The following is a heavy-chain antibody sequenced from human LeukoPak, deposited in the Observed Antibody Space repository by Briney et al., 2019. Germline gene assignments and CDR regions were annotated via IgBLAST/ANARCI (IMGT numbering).Heavy chain of an antibody. CDR3: ARSGGETALDAFDI. Sequence: ASVKVSCKASGYTFSSYGISWVRQAPGQGLEWMGWISAYNGNTNYAQKLQGRVAMTTDTSTSTAYMELRSLRSDDTAVYYCARSGGETALDAFDIWGQGTKVTVSS. V-gene: IGHV1-18*01. CDR1: GYTFSSYG. D-gene: IGHD5-18*01. J-gene: IGHJ3*02. CDR2: ISAYNGNT.